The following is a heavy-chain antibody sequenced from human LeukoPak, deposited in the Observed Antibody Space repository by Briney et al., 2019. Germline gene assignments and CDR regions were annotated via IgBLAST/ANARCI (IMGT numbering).Heavy chain of an antibody. D-gene: IGHD4-17*01. CDR1: GFTFDDYA. CDR2: ISWNSGSI. J-gene: IGHJ3*02. V-gene: IGHV3-9*01. CDR3: ARDADYGVPDAFDI. Sequence: GGSLRLSCAASGFTFDDYAMHWVRQAPGKGLEWVSGISWNSGSIGYADSVKGRFTISRDNAKNSLYLQMNSLRAEDTAVYYCARDADYGVPDAFDIWGQGTMVTVSS.